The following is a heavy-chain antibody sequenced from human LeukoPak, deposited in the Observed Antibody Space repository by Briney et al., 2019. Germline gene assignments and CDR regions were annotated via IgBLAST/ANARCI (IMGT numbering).Heavy chain of an antibody. CDR2: ITGSGGST. CDR1: GFTFSSYA. D-gene: IGHD3-10*01. V-gene: IGHV3-23*01. Sequence: GGSLRFSCAASGFTFSSYAMSWVRQAPGKGLEWVSAITGSGGSTYYAASVKGRFTISRDNSKNTLYLQMNSLRAEDTAVYYCAKDRWKTVVRGPDYWGQGTLVTVSS. CDR3: AKDRWKTVVRGPDY. J-gene: IGHJ4*02.